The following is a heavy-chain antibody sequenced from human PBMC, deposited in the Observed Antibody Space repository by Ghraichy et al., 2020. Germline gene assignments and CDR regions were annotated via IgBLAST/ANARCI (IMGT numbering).Heavy chain of an antibody. D-gene: IGHD3-22*01. V-gene: IGHV2-5*01. CDR1: GFSLSTSGVG. CDR3: AHSSSGYDAFDI. J-gene: IGHJ3*02. CDR2: IYWNDDK. Sequence: SGPTLVKPTQTLTLTCNFSGFSLSTSGVGVGWIRQPPGKALEWLALIYWNDDKRYSPSLKSSLTITKDTSKNQVVLTMTNMDPVDTATYYCAHSSSGYDAFDIWGQGTMVTVSS.